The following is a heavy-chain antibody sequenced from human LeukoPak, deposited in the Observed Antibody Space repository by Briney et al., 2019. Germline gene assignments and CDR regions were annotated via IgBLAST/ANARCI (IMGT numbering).Heavy chain of an antibody. CDR3: ARQTYYYDSSGYYYWFDP. V-gene: IGHV5-51*01. Sequence: GESLKISCKASGFSFTSSWIGWVRQLPGKGLEWMGIIYPADSDTRYSPSFQGQVTISADKSISTAYLQWSSLKASDTAMYYCARQTYYYDSSGYYYWFDPWGQGTLVTVSS. CDR1: GFSFTSSW. D-gene: IGHD3-22*01. J-gene: IGHJ5*02. CDR2: IYPADSDT.